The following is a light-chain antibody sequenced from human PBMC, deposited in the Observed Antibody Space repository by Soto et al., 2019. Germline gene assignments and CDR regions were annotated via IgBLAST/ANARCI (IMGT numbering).Light chain of an antibody. CDR1: QSLSSSY. Sequence: EIVLTQSPGTLSLSPGERATLSCRASQSLSSSYLAWYQQKPGQAPRLLIYGASRRATCIPDRFSGSGSGTDFTLTISRLEPEDFAVYYCQEYGSSRTVGLGTKVDIK. J-gene: IGKJ1*01. CDR3: QEYGSSRT. CDR2: GAS. V-gene: IGKV3-20*01.